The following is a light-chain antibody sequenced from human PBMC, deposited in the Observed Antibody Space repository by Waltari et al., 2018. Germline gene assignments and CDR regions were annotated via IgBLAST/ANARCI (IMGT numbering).Light chain of an antibody. Sequence: QSALTQPASGSGSPGQSITISCPGPSTAVGSYNFVPWYQQHPGKGPKLMIYEVTTRTPGVSNRFSGSKSGNTASLTISGLQAEDEADYYCCSYAGNSLFWVFGGGTKLTVL. CDR2: EVT. V-gene: IGLV2-23*02. CDR3: CSYAGNSLFWV. J-gene: IGLJ3*02. CDR1: STAVGSYNF.